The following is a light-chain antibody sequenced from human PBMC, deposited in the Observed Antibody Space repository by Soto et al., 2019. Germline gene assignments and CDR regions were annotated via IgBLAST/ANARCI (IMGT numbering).Light chain of an antibody. J-gene: IGLJ2*01. Sequence: QAVVTQEPSLTVSPGGTVTLTCGSSIGTLTSGHFPYWFQQKPGQAPRALIFDTSNKHSWTPARFSGSLLGGKAALTLSGAQPEDEAHYYCLLYYSGARVFGGGTKLTVL. CDR3: LLYYSGARV. CDR2: DTS. CDR1: IGTLTSGHF. V-gene: IGLV7-46*01.